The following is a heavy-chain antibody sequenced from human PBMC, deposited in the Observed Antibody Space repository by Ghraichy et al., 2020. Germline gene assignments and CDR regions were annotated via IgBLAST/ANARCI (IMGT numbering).Heavy chain of an antibody. CDR3: ARLLHYDFWSGWRYYYYYMDV. J-gene: IGHJ6*03. V-gene: IGHV4-34*01. CDR1: GGSFSGYY. CDR2: INHSGST. Sequence: ESLNISCAVYGGSFSGYYWSWIRQPPGKGLEWIGEINHSGSTNYNPSLKSRVTISVDTSKNQFSLKLSSVTAADTAVYYCARLLHYDFWSGWRYYYYYMDVWGKGTTVTVSS. D-gene: IGHD3-3*01.